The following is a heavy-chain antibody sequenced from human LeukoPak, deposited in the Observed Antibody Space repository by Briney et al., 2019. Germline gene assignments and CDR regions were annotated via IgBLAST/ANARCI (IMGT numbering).Heavy chain of an antibody. CDR2: ISAYTGDT. D-gene: IGHD3-10*01. Sequence: GASVKVSCKASGYTFTSYGISWVRQAPGQGLEWMGWISAYTGDTNHAQKLQGRVTMTTDTSTSTAYMELRSLRSDDTAVYYCARDLLWFGDRASFDPWGQGTLVTVSS. CDR3: ARDLLWFGDRASFDP. J-gene: IGHJ5*02. V-gene: IGHV1-18*01. CDR1: GYTFTSYG.